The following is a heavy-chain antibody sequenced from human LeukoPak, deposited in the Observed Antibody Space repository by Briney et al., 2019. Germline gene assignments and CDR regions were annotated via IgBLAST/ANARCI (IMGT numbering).Heavy chain of an antibody. CDR1: GGSISSYY. CDR2: IYYSGST. Sequence: SETLSLTCTVPGGSISSYYWSWIRQPPEKGLEWIGYIYYSGSTNYNPSLKSRVTMSVDTSKNQFSLKLSSVTAADTAVYYCARRVKGDYYDSSGYYKESWFDPWGQGTLVTVSS. D-gene: IGHD3-22*01. V-gene: IGHV4-59*08. J-gene: IGHJ5*02. CDR3: ARRVKGDYYDSSGYYKESWFDP.